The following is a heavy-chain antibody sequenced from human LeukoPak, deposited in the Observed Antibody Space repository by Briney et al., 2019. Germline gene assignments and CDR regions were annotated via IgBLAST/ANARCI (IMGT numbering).Heavy chain of an antibody. J-gene: IGHJ4*02. CDR1: GYTFTSYG. CDR2: ISAYNGNT. Sequence: ASVKVSCKASGYTFTSYGISWVRQAPGQGLEWMGWISAYNGNTNYAQKLQGRVTMTTDTSTSTAYMELRGLRSDDTAVYYCARVATDIVATIYFDYWGQGTLVTVSS. D-gene: IGHD5-12*01. V-gene: IGHV1-18*01. CDR3: ARVATDIVATIYFDY.